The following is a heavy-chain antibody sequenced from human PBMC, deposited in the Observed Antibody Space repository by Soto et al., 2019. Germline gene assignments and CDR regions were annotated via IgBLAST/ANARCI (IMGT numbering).Heavy chain of an antibody. J-gene: IGHJ6*02. Sequence: QVQLVQSGAEVKKPGSSVKVSCKASGGTFSSYTISWVRQAPGQGLEWMGRIIPILGIANYAQKFQGRVTITAAKATSTAYMELRSLRSADTDVYYCAILPMTTVTTYYYYGMDVWGQGTTVTVSS. CDR2: IIPILGIA. D-gene: IGHD4-17*01. V-gene: IGHV1-69*02. CDR3: AILPMTTVTTYYYYGMDV. CDR1: GGTFSSYT.